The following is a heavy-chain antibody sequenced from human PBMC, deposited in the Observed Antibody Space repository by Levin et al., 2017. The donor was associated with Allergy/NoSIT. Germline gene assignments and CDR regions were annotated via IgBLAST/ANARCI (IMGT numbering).Heavy chain of an antibody. CDR2: ISGSGGST. CDR3: AKDRIAAAEVFDY. D-gene: IGHD6-13*01. J-gene: IGHJ4*02. V-gene: IGHV3-23*01. CDR1: GFTFSSYA. Sequence: LGESLKISCAASGFTFSSYAMSWVRQAPGKGLEWVSAISGSGGSTYYADSVKGRFTISRDNSKNTLYLQMNSLRAEDTAVYYCAKDRIAAAEVFDYWGQGTLVTVSS.